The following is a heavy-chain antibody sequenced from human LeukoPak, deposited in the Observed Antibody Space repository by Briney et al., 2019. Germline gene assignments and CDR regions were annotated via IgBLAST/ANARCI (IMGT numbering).Heavy chain of an antibody. CDR3: ARATMVRGDFDY. D-gene: IGHD3-10*01. V-gene: IGHV4-61*02. CDR1: GGSISSGSYY. Sequence: KSSETLSLTCTVSGGSISSGSYYWSWIRQPAGKGLEWIGRIYTSGSTNYNPSLKSRVTISVDTSKNQFSLKLSSVTAADTAVCYCARATMVRGDFDYWGQGTLVAVSS. CDR2: IYTSGST. J-gene: IGHJ4*02.